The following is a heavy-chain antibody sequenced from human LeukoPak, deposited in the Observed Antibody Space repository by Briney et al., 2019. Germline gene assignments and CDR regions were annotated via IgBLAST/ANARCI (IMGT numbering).Heavy chain of an antibody. D-gene: IGHD2-2*01. CDR1: GFTFSSYS. J-gene: IGHJ4*02. V-gene: IGHV3-21*01. CDR2: ISSSSSYI. Sequence: PGGSLRLSCAASGFTFSSYSMNWVRQAPGKGLEWVSSISSSSSYIYYADSVKGRFTISRDNAQNSLYLQMNSLRAEDTAVYYCARCSVPADDYWGQGTLVTVSS. CDR3: ARCSVPADDY.